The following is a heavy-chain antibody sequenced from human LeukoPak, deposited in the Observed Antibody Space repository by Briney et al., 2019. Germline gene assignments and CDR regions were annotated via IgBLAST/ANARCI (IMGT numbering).Heavy chain of an antibody. CDR3: ARDRNGYSYGYLWY. CDR2: ISYDGSNK. Sequence: AGRSLRLSCAASGFTFSSYAMHWVRQAPGKGLEWVAVISYDGSNKYYADSVKGRFTISRDNSKNTLYLQMNSLRAEDTAVYYCARDRNGYSYGYLWYWGQGTLVTVSS. V-gene: IGHV3-30*01. J-gene: IGHJ4*02. D-gene: IGHD5-18*01. CDR1: GFTFSSYA.